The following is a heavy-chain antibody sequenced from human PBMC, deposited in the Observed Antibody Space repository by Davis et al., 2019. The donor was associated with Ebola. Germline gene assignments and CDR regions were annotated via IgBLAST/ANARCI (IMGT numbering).Heavy chain of an antibody. CDR3: ASGDGRGRSYDMDV. J-gene: IGHJ6*02. D-gene: IGHD3/OR15-3a*01. V-gene: IGHV3-7*03. CDR2: IKVDGGEK. Sequence: GGSLRLSCAASGFTFSSYGMSWVRQAPGKGPEWVAIIKVDGGEKYYVDSVKGRFTISRDNAKNSLFLQMNSLRAEDTALYYCASGDGRGRSYDMDVWGQGTTVTVSS. CDR1: GFTFSSYG.